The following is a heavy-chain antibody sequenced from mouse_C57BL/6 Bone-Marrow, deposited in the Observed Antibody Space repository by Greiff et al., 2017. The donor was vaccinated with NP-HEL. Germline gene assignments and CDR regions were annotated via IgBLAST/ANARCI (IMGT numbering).Heavy chain of an antibody. J-gene: IGHJ4*01. CDR2: IDPSDGYT. Sequence: QVQLQQPGAELARPGTSVKLSCKASGYTFTSYWMHWVKQRPGPGLEWIGVIDPSDGYTNHNQKFKGKATLTVDKSSSTAYMQLSSLTSDDSAVYYCERHDSSCAMDYWGQGTTVTVSS. CDR1: GYTFTSYW. V-gene: IGHV1-59*01. CDR3: ERHDSSCAMDY. D-gene: IGHD1-1*01.